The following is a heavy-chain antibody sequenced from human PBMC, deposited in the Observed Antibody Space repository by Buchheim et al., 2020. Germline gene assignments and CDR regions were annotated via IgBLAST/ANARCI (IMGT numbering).Heavy chain of an antibody. CDR1: RFTFSSYW. V-gene: IGHV3-7*01. CDR3: ARGVGPTTADYFDY. Sequence: EVQLVESGGGLVQPGGSLRLSCAASRFTFSSYWMTWVRQAPGKGLEWVANINQDGSGKYYVDSVKGRFTISRDNAKNSLYLQINNLRAEDTGVYYCARGVGPTTADYFDYWGQGIL. D-gene: IGHD1-26*01. J-gene: IGHJ4*02. CDR2: INQDGSGK.